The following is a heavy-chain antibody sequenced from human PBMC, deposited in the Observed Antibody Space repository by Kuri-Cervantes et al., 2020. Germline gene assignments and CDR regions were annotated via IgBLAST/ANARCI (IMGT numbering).Heavy chain of an antibody. CDR2: ISSSGSTI. J-gene: IGHJ4*02. CDR1: GFTFSSYE. CDR3: ARDLVYGSGSLDH. Sequence: GGSLRLSCAASGFTFSSYEMNWVRQAPGKGLEWVSYISSSGSTIYYADSVKGRFTISRDNAKNTVYLQMNSLRAEDTAVYYCARDLVYGSGSLDHWGQGTLVTVSS. V-gene: IGHV3-48*03. D-gene: IGHD3-10*01.